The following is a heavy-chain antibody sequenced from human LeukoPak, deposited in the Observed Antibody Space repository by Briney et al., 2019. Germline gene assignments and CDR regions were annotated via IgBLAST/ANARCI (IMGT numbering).Heavy chain of an antibody. CDR1: GGTFSSYA. V-gene: IGHV1-69*06. J-gene: IGHJ4*02. D-gene: IGHD6-19*01. CDR2: TTPIFGTA. Sequence: GASVKVSCTASGGTFSSYAISWVRQAPGQGLEWMGGTTPIFGTANYAQSIQGRVTITADKSTSTAYMELSSLRAEDSAVYYCARPRSGWDFDYWGQGTLVTVSS. CDR3: ARPRSGWDFDY.